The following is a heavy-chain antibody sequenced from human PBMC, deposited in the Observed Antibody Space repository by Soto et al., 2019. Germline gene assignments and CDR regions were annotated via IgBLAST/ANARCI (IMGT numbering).Heavy chain of an antibody. CDR2: ISAYNGNT. CDR3: ARDNYDILTGPEYY. Sequence: ASVKVSCKASGYTFTSYGISWVRQAPGQGLEWMGWISAYNGNTNYAQKLQGRVTMTTDTSTSTAYMELRSLRSDDTAVYYCARDNYDILTGPEYYWGQGTLVTVSS. D-gene: IGHD3-9*01. CDR1: GYTFTSYG. V-gene: IGHV1-18*01. J-gene: IGHJ4*02.